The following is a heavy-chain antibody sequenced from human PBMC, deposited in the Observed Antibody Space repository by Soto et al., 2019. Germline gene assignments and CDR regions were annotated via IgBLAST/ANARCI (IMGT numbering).Heavy chain of an antibody. Sequence: SLRLSCAASGFTFSSYGMHWVRQAPGKGLEWVAVISYDGSNKYYADSVKGRFTISRDNSKNTLYLQMNSLRAEDTAVYYCARETHYYDSSGYYPNDYWGQGTLVTVSS. CDR2: ISYDGSNK. CDR3: ARETHYYDSSGYYPNDY. J-gene: IGHJ4*02. V-gene: IGHV3-30*03. D-gene: IGHD3-22*01. CDR1: GFTFSSYG.